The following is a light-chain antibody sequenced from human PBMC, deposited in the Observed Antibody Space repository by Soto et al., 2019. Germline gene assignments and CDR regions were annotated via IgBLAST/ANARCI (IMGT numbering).Light chain of an antibody. CDR3: CSYAGSSPYV. CDR1: SSDVGSYNL. Sequence: QSALTQPASVSGSPGQSITISCTGTSSDVGSYNLVSWYQQHPGKAPKLMIYGVSKRPSGVSNRFSGSKSGNTASLTISGLQAEDEADYYCCSYAGSSPYVFGTGTKVTVL. J-gene: IGLJ1*01. CDR2: GVS. V-gene: IGLV2-23*02.